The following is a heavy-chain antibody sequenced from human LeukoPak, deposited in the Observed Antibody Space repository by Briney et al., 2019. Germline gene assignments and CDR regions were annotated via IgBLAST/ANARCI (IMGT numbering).Heavy chain of an antibody. CDR3: ARHQRDRMVRGVIDWFDP. CDR1: GGSISSYY. D-gene: IGHD3-10*01. CDR2: IYYSGST. V-gene: IGHV4-59*04. Sequence: TSETLSLTCTVSGGSISSYYWSWIRQPPGKGLEWIGYIYYSGSTYYNPSLKSRVTISVDTSKNQFSLKLSSVTAADTAVYYCARHQRDRMVRGVIDWFDPWGQGTLVTVSS. J-gene: IGHJ5*02.